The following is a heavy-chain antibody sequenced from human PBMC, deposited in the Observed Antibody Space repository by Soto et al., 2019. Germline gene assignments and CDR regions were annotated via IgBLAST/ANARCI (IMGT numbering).Heavy chain of an antibody. J-gene: IGHJ6*02. CDR3: ARGGQECSNSGCGYIYDGMDV. CDR1: GYTFSHYG. D-gene: IGHD1-26*01. CDR2: ISAYNGNR. V-gene: IGHV1-18*01. Sequence: ASVKVSCKASGYTFSHYGIGWVRQAPGQGLEWMGWISAYNGNRHFAEGLRGRITMATNTTTSTADMELRSLSSDDTAVYYCARGGQECSNSGCGYIYDGMDVWGQGTTVTVSS.